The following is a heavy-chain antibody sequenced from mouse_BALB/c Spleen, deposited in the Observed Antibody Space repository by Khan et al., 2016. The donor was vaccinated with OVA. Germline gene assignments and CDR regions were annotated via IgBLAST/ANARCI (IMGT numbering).Heavy chain of an antibody. D-gene: IGHD1-1*01. Sequence: EVELVESGGDLVKPGGSLKLSCAASGFTFSTYGMSWVHQAPDKRLEWVATVSTGGSYTYYPDSVKGRFTISRDNAKNTLYLKMSGLRSEDTAMFYCTRLAYYYDSEGFAYWGQGTLVTVSA. V-gene: IGHV5-6*01. CDR3: TRLAYYYDSEGFAY. J-gene: IGHJ3*01. CDR2: VSTGGSYT. CDR1: GFTFSTYG.